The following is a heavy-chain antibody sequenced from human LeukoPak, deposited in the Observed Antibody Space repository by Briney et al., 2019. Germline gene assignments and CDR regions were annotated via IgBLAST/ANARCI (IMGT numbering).Heavy chain of an antibody. J-gene: IGHJ5*02. Sequence: ASVKVSFKASGYTLTFYYVHWVRQAPGQGLEWMGWINPNGDGTKYAQNFQGRVTVTRDTSISTAYMELSRLRSDDMAVYYCARATCKTDCAGFDHWGQGTLVTVSS. CDR3: ARATCKTDCAGFDH. CDR2: INPNGDGT. CDR1: GYTLTFYY. V-gene: IGHV1-2*02. D-gene: IGHD2-21*02.